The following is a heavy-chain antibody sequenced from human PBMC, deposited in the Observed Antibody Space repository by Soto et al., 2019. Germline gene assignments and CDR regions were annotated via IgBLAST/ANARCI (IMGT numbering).Heavy chain of an antibody. CDR3: ARQDAYCGGDCYSDAFDI. Sequence: QLQLQESGPGLVKPSETLSLTCTVSGGSLSSSSYYWGWIRQPPGKGLEWIGSIYYSGSTYYNPSLKSRVTISVDTSKNQFSLKLSSVTAADTAVYYCARQDAYCGGDCYSDAFDIWGQGTMVTVSS. CDR1: GGSLSSSSYY. V-gene: IGHV4-39*01. J-gene: IGHJ3*02. D-gene: IGHD2-21*02. CDR2: IYYSGST.